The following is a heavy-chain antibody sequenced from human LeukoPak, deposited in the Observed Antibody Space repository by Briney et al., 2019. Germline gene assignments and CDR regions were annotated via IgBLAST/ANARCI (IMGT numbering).Heavy chain of an antibody. CDR1: GYSFTSYW. D-gene: IGHD3-22*01. CDR3: ARLGKYYYDSSGYYPGYYFDY. J-gene: IGHJ4*02. CDR2: IYPGDSDT. V-gene: IGHV5-51*01. Sequence: GESLKISCKGSGYSFTSYWIGWVRQMPGKGLEWMGIIYPGDSDTRYSPSFQGQVTISADKSISTAYLQWSSPKASDTAMYYCARLGKYYYDSSGYYPGYYFDYWGQGTLVTVSS.